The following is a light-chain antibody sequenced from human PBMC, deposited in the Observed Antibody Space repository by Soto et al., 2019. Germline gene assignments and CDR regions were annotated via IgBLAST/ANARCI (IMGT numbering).Light chain of an antibody. Sequence: QSVLTQPASVSGSPGQSITLSCTGTSSDVGGYNYVSWYQHHPGKAPKLMIYDVSNRPSGVSNRFSGSKSGNTASLTISGLQPEEEADYYCSSYTPSNTRQIVFGTGTKVTV. V-gene: IGLV2-14*03. CDR1: SSDVGGYNY. CDR2: DVS. CDR3: SSYTPSNTRQIV. J-gene: IGLJ1*01.